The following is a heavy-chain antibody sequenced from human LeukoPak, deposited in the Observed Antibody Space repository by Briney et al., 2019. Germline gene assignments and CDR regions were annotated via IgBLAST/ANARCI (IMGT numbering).Heavy chain of an antibody. CDR3: ARDPYYYDSSGYYHDAFDI. V-gene: IGHV1-46*01. J-gene: IGHJ3*02. D-gene: IGHD3-22*01. CDR2: INPSGGST. Sequence: ASVKVSCKASGYTFTSYYMHWVRQAPGQGLEWMGIINPSGGSTSYAQKFQGRVTMTRDMSTSTVYMELSSLRSDDTAVYYCARDPYYYDSSGYYHDAFDIWGQGTMVTVSS. CDR1: GYTFTSYY.